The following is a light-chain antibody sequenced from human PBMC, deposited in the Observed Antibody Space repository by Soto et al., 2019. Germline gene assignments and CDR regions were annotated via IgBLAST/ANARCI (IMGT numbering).Light chain of an antibody. V-gene: IGLV1-40*01. J-gene: IGLJ1*01. CDR3: QSYDSSLSAYV. CDR2: GNI. CDR1: SSNIGAGYD. Sequence: QSVLTQPPSVSGAPGQRVTISCTGSSSNIGAGYDVHWYQQRPGTAPKLLIFGNINRPSGVPDRFSGSKSGTSASLAITGLQAEDEGDYYCQSYDSSLSAYVFGTGTKLTVL.